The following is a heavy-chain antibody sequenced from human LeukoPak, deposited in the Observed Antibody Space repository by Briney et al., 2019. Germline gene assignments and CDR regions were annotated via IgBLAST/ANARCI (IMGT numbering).Heavy chain of an antibody. V-gene: IGHV3-23*01. Sequence: HPGGSLRLSCAASGFTFSSYAMSWVRQAPGKGLEWVSAISGSGGSTYYADSVKGRFTISRDNSKNTLYLQMNSLRAEDTAVYYCATLSNYDSSGYKYFDYWGQGTLVTVSS. CDR3: ATLSNYDSSGYKYFDY. CDR2: ISGSGGST. J-gene: IGHJ4*02. D-gene: IGHD3-22*01. CDR1: GFTFSSYA.